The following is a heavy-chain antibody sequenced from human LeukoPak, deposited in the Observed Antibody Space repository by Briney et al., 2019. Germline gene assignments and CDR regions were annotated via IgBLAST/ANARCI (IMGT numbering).Heavy chain of an antibody. J-gene: IGHJ4*02. D-gene: IGHD6-19*01. Sequence: GGSLRLSCVASGFTLSNYAMSWVRQAPGKGLEWVSSISGSGGSTYQAENVKGRFTISRDNSKNTLYLQMNSLRDEDTAIYYCAAGYTTGWYVRYFDYWAREPWSPSPQ. V-gene: IGHV3-23*01. CDR3: AAGYTTGWYVRYFDY. CDR1: GFTLSNYA. CDR2: ISGSGGST.